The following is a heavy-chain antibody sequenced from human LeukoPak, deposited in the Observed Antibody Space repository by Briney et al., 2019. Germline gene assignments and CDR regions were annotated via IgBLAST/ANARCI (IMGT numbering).Heavy chain of an antibody. Sequence: PSETLSLTCAVYGGSFSGYYWSWIRQPPGKGLEWIGEINHSGSTNYNPSLKSRVTISADTSKNQFSLKLSSVTAADTAVYYCARADQTGTRALFDYWGQGTLVTVSS. CDR1: GGSFSGYY. V-gene: IGHV4-34*01. D-gene: IGHD1-1*01. CDR3: ARADQTGTRALFDY. CDR2: INHSGST. J-gene: IGHJ4*02.